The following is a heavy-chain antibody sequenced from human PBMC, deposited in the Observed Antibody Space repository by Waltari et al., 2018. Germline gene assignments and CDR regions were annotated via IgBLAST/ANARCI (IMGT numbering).Heavy chain of an antibody. CDR1: GGSFSGYY. D-gene: IGHD3-16*02. V-gene: IGHV4-34*01. Sequence: QVQLQQWGAGLLKPSETLSLTCAVYGGSFSGYYWSWIRQPPGKGLGGIGEINHSGSTNYNPSLKSRVTISVDTSKNQFSLKLSSVTAADTAVYYCARATTYYDYVWGSYRYGPDYFDYWGQGTLVTVSS. CDR2: INHSGST. CDR3: ARATTYYDYVWGSYRYGPDYFDY. J-gene: IGHJ4*02.